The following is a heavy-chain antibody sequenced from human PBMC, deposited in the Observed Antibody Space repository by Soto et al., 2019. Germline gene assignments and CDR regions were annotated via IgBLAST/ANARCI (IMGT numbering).Heavy chain of an antibody. Sequence: SVKVPCKASGGTFSIHTISWVRQAPGQGLEWMGRIIPILGIANYAQKFQGRVTITADKSTSTAYMELSSLRSEDTAVYYCARDRPDHAPRGAFDIWGQGTMVTVSS. CDR1: GGTFSIHT. D-gene: IGHD2-2*01. J-gene: IGHJ3*02. V-gene: IGHV1-69*04. CDR2: IIPILGIA. CDR3: ARDRPDHAPRGAFDI.